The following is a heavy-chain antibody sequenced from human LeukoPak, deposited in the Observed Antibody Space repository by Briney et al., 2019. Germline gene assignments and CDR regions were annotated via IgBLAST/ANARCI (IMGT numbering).Heavy chain of an antibody. CDR2: IYYSGST. CDR3: ARDGYSAHDGL. V-gene: IGHV4-39*07. D-gene: IGHD5-12*01. J-gene: IGHJ4*02. CDR1: GGSISSSSYY. Sequence: PSETLSLSYTVTGGSISSSSYYWGWIRQPQGKGLEWIGSIYYSGSTYYNPSLKSRVTISVDTSKNQVSLKLSSVTAADTAMYYCARDGYSAHDGLWGQGTLVTVSS.